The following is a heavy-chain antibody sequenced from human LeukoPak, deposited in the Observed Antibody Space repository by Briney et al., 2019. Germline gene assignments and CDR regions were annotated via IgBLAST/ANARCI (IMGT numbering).Heavy chain of an antibody. V-gene: IGHV4-31*03. CDR2: IYYSGTT. CDR1: GDSIRSGGYY. J-gene: IGHJ4*02. CDR3: VRGGPHSWFMGC. Sequence: SETLSLTCTVSGDSIRSGGYYWNWIRQHPGKGLEWIGYIYYSGTTYYNPSLKSRVTISVDTSKNQFSLNLSSVTAADTAVYYCVRGGPHSWFMGCWGQGTLVTVSS. D-gene: IGHD3-10*01.